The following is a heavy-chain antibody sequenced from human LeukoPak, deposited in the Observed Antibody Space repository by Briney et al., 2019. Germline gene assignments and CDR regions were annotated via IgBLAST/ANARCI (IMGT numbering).Heavy chain of an antibody. V-gene: IGHV4-38-2*02. D-gene: IGHD3-22*01. CDR1: GDSITGYY. Sequence: SETLSLTCTVSGDSITGYYWGWIRQPPGKGLEWIGNIYYTGNTYYNASLKSRVTISVDTSKNQFSLKLSSVTAADTAVYFCAREDYYNSGGYYLDYWGQGTLVTVSS. CDR2: IYYTGNT. J-gene: IGHJ4*02. CDR3: AREDYYNSGGYYLDY.